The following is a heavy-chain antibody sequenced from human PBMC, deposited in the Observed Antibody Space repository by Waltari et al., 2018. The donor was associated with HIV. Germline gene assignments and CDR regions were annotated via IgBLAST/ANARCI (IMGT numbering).Heavy chain of an antibody. D-gene: IGHD2-15*01. J-gene: IGHJ4*02. Sequence: QVQLQQWGAGLLKPSETLSLTCAVYGGSFSGYQWSWIRQPPGKGLEWIGEINHSGSTNSNPSLKSRVTISVDTSKNQFSLKLSSVTAAVTAVYYCATLPYGGRWYWGQGTLVTVSS. V-gene: IGHV4-34*01. CDR3: ATLPYGGRWY. CDR1: GGSFSGYQ. CDR2: INHSGST.